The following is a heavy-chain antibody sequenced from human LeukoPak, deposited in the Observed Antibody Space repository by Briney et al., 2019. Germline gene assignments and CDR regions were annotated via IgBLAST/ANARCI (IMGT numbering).Heavy chain of an antibody. D-gene: IGHD3-22*01. CDR2: IKSKTDGGTT. V-gene: IGHV3-15*01. Sequence: GESLRLSCAASGFTFSNAWMSWVRQAPGKGLEWVGRIKSKTDGGTTDYAAPVKGRFTISRDDSKNTLYLQMNSLKTEDTAVYYCTTYYYDSSGYYLHDYWGQGTLVTVSS. CDR3: TTYYYDSSGYYLHDY. J-gene: IGHJ4*02. CDR1: GFTFSNAW.